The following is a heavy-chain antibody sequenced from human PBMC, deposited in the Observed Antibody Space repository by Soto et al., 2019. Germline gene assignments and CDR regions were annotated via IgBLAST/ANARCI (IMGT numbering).Heavy chain of an antibody. Sequence: PGGSLRLSCAASGFTFISYWLSWVRQAPGNGLEWVANIKQDGSEKYYVDSVKGRFTISRDNAKNSLYLQMNSLRAEDTAVYYCARDGGDYDYVWGSYRGQKDDDAFDIWGQGTMVTVSS. D-gene: IGHD3-16*02. V-gene: IGHV3-7*01. CDR1: GFTFISYW. J-gene: IGHJ3*02. CDR2: IKQDGSEK. CDR3: ARDGGDYDYVWGSYRGQKDDDAFDI.